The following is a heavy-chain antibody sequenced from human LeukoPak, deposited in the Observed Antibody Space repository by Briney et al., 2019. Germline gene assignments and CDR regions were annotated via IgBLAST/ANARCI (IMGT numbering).Heavy chain of an antibody. CDR1: GFTFSSYA. D-gene: IGHD2-8*02. J-gene: IGHJ4*02. CDR3: AKTGVNYPWGAYFDY. Sequence: GGSLRLSCAASGFTFSSYAITWVRQAPGKGLEWVSVISGSGGSTYYADSVNGRFTIPRDNSKNTLYLQMDSLRAEDTAVYYCAKTGVNYPWGAYFDYWGQGTLVTVSS. V-gene: IGHV3-23*01. CDR2: ISGSGGST.